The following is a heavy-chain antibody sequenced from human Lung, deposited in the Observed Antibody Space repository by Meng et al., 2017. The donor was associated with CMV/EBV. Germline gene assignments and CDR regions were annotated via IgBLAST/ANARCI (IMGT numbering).Heavy chain of an antibody. D-gene: IGHD2-2*01. V-gene: IGHV3-23*01. CDR1: GFTFSSYA. CDR3: AKDKYGGYCSSTSCYVIFDY. CDR2: ISGSGGST. Sequence: GGSLRLSCAVSGFTFSSYAMSWVRQAPGKGLEWVSAISGSGGSTYYADSVKGRFTISRDNSKNTLYLQMNSLRAEDTAVYYCAKDKYGGYCSSTSCYVIFDYWGQGTLVTVSS. J-gene: IGHJ4*02.